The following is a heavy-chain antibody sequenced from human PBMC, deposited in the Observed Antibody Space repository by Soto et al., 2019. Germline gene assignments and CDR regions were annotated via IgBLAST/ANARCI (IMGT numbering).Heavy chain of an antibody. CDR1: GLTFSSYS. CDR3: AREEDYYDSSGSAFDI. CDR2: ISSSSSTI. J-gene: IGHJ3*02. D-gene: IGHD3-22*01. Sequence: GGSLRLSCAASGLTFSSYSMNWVRQAPGKGLEWVSYISSSSSTIYYADSVKGRFTISRDSSKNTLYLQMNSLRAEDTAVYYCAREEDYYDSSGSAFDIWGQGTMVTVSS. V-gene: IGHV3-48*01.